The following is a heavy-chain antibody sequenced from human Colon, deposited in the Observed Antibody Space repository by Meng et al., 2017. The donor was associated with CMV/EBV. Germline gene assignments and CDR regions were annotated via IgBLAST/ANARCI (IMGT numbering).Heavy chain of an antibody. J-gene: IGHJ4*02. V-gene: IGHV3-48*03. Sequence: GGSLRLSCAASGFTFSSYEMNWVRQAPGKGLEWVSSISSSGSTIYYADSVKGRFTISRDNAKNSLYLQMNSLRAEDTAVYYCARDPYTIFGVVIHYFDYWGQGTLVTVSS. CDR2: ISSSGSTI. CDR1: GFTFSSYE. CDR3: ARDPYTIFGVVIHYFDY. D-gene: IGHD3-3*01.